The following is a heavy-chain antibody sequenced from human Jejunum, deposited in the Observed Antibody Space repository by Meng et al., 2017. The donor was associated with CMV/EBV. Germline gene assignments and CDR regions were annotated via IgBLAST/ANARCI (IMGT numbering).Heavy chain of an antibody. Sequence: HPVKPGAQVKKPGASVKFPCKDSGYTFTSHDINWVRQGTGQGLEWMGWMNPNRGTTGYAQKFQGRVTMTRNISKSTAYMDLSSLRSEDTAVYYCATGVADFEYWGQGTLVTASS. CDR2: MNPNRGTT. D-gene: IGHD6-19*01. J-gene: IGHJ4*02. CDR3: ATGVADFEY. CDR1: GYTFTSHD. V-gene: IGHV1-8*01.